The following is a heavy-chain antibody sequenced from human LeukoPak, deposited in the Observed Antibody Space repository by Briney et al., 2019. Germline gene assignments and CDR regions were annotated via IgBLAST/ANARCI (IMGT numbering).Heavy chain of an antibody. J-gene: IGHJ3*02. CDR3: ARHVPARDGYNQGHAFDI. Sequence: SETLSLTCTVSGGSISSYYWSWIRQPPGKGLEWIGYIYYSGSTNYNPSLKSRVTISVDTSKNQFSLKLSSVTAADTAVYYCARHVPARDGYNQGHAFDIWGQGTMVTVSS. D-gene: IGHD5-24*01. CDR1: GGSISSYY. V-gene: IGHV4-59*08. CDR2: IYYSGST.